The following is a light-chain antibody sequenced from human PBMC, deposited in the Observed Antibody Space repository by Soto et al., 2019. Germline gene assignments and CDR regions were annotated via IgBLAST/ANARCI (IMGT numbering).Light chain of an antibody. CDR1: SCNIGAGFD. Sequence: QSVLTQPPSVSGAPGQMVTIFCTGSSCNIGAGFDVHWYQQLPGTAPKLLIYGNVDRPSGVPDRFSGSKSGTSASLAITGLQAEDEADYYCQSYDSSLSGYVFGTGTKLTVL. J-gene: IGLJ1*01. V-gene: IGLV1-40*01. CDR3: QSYDSSLSGYV. CDR2: GNV.